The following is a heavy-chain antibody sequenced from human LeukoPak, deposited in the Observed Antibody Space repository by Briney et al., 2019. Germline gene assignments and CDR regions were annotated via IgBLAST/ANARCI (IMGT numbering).Heavy chain of an antibody. Sequence: KPGGSLRLSCAASGFTFSSYTMHWVRQAPGKGLAYVSGISSDGGTTYYGNSVKGRFTISRDNSKNTVYLQMGSLRAEDMAVYYCVRSDCGSASCYTGSNWGQGTLVTVSS. D-gene: IGHD2-2*02. CDR2: ISSDGGTT. CDR3: VRSDCGSASCYTGSN. CDR1: GFTFSSYT. V-gene: IGHV3-64*01. J-gene: IGHJ4*02.